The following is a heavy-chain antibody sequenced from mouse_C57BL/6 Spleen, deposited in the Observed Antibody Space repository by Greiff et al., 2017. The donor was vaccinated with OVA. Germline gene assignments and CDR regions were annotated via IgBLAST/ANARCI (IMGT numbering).Heavy chain of an antibody. V-gene: IGHV1-63*01. J-gene: IGHJ4*01. CDR2: IYPGGGYT. CDR1: GYTFTNYW. D-gene: IGHD4-1*01. Sequence: VQLQQSGAELVRPGTSVKMSCKASGYTFTNYWIGWAKQRPGHGLEWIGDIYPGGGYTNYNEKFKGKATLTADKSSSTAYMQFSSLASEDSAIYYGARWANWDTRYAMDYWGQGTSVTVSS. CDR3: ARWANWDTRYAMDY.